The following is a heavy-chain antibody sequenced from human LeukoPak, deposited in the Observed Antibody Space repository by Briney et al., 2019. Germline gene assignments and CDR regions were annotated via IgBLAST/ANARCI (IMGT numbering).Heavy chain of an antibody. D-gene: IGHD3-10*01. V-gene: IGHV3-23*01. Sequence: GGSLRLSCAASGFTFSSYAMSWVRQAPGKGLEWVSAISGSGGSTYYADSVKGRFTISRDNSKNTLYLQMNSLRAEGTAVYYCAKDDGEYYYGSGSYPFWGQGTLVTVSS. CDR3: AKDDGEYYYGSGSYPF. CDR2: ISGSGGST. CDR1: GFTFSSYA. J-gene: IGHJ4*02.